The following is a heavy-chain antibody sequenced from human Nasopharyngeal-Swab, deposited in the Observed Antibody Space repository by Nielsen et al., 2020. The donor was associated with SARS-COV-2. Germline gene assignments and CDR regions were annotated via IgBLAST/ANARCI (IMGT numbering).Heavy chain of an antibody. CDR3: ARDRGAVARNYYYYGMDV. Sequence: SVKVSCKASGGTFSSYAISWVRQAPGQGLEWMGGIIPIFGTANYAQKSQGRVTITADESTSTAYMELSSLRSEDTAVYYCARDRGAVARNYYYYGMDVWGQGTTVTVSS. V-gene: IGHV1-69*13. J-gene: IGHJ6*02. CDR1: GGTFSSYA. D-gene: IGHD6-19*01. CDR2: IIPIFGTA.